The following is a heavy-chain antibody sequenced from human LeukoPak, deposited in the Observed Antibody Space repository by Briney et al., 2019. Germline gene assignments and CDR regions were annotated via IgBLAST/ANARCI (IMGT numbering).Heavy chain of an antibody. CDR3: AKDMSPYYESSGYRWFDP. CDR1: GFTFDDYA. V-gene: IGHV3-43*02. CDR2: ISGDGGST. D-gene: IGHD3-22*01. J-gene: IGHJ5*02. Sequence: GGSLRLSCAASGFTFDDYAMHWVRQAPGKGLEWVSLISGDGGSTYYADSVKGRFTISRDNSKNSLYLQMNSLRTEDTALYYCAKDMSPYYESSGYRWFDPWGQGTLGTVSS.